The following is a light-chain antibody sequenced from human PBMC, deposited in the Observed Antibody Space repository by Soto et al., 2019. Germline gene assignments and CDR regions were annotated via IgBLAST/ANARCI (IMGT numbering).Light chain of an antibody. CDR1: SSDVGGYNY. J-gene: IGLJ3*02. CDR3: CSYAGNSLWV. Sequence: QSALTQPRSVSGSPGQSVTISCTGTSSDVGGYNYVSWYQQHPGKAPKLVIYDVSKRPSGVPDRFSGSKSANTASLTISRLQAEDEADYYCCSYAGNSLWVFGGGTKLTVL. V-gene: IGLV2-11*01. CDR2: DVS.